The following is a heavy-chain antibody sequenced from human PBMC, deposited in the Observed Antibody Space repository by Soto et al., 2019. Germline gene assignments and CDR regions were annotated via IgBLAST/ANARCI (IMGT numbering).Heavy chain of an antibody. D-gene: IGHD1-7*01. V-gene: IGHV1-8*01. CDR3: ARGGGRLTGTTRGYWFDP. Sequence: QVQLVQSGAEVKKPGASVKVSCKASGYTFTSYDINWVRQATGQGLEWMGWMNPNSGNTGYAQKFQGRVTMTRNTSISTAYMALSSLRSEDTAVYYCARGGGRLTGTTRGYWFDPWGQGTLVTVAS. CDR2: MNPNSGNT. J-gene: IGHJ5*02. CDR1: GYTFTSYD.